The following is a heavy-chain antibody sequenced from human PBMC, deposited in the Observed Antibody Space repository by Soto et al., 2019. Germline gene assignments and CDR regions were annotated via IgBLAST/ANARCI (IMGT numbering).Heavy chain of an antibody. CDR3: TATTRLSS. J-gene: IGHJ5*02. V-gene: IGHV1-2*02. CDR2: INPNSGGT. D-gene: IGHD1-26*01. Sequence: QVQLVQSGAEVKKPGASVKVSCKASGYSFTGYYMHWVRQAPGQGLEWMGWINPNSGGTDFAQKFQGRVTMTRDTSISTSYMELSGLSSDDTAVYYCTATTRLSSWGQGTLVIVSS. CDR1: GYSFTGYY.